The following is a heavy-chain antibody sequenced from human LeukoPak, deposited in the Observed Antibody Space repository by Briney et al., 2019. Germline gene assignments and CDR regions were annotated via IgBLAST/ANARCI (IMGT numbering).Heavy chain of an antibody. CDR2: INPNSGGT. D-gene: IGHD3-3*01. CDR3: ARRCDFWSGCYGMDV. Sequence: ASVKVSCKASGYTFTGYYMHWVRQAPGQGLEWMGWINPNSGGTNYAQKFQGRVTMTRDTSISTAYMELSRLRSDDTAVNYCARRCDFWSGCYGMDVWGQGTTVTVSS. CDR1: GYTFTGYY. V-gene: IGHV1-2*02. J-gene: IGHJ6*02.